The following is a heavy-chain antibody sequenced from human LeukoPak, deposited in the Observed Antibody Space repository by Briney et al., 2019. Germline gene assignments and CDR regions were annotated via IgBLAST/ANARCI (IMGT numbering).Heavy chain of an antibody. D-gene: IGHD3-3*01. Sequence: PSETLSLTCTVSGGSISSISYYWGWIRQPPGKGLEWIGSIYYSGSTYYNPSLRSRVTISVDTSKNQFSLKVSSVTAADTAMYYCARRQRFLEDYYYLDVWGKGTTVTVSS. J-gene: IGHJ6*03. V-gene: IGHV4-39*01. CDR3: ARRQRFLEDYYYLDV. CDR1: GGSISSISYY. CDR2: IYYSGST.